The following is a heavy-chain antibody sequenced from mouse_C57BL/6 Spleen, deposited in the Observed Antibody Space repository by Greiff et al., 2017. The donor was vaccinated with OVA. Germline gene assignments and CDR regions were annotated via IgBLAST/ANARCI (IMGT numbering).Heavy chain of an antibody. Sequence: EVQLQESGPGMVKPSQSLSLTCTVTGYSITSGYDWHWIRHFPGNKLEWMGYISYSGSTNYNPSLKSRISITHDTSKNHFFLKLNSVTTEDTATYYCVRGIYDYGFDDWGQGTTLTVSS. D-gene: IGHD2-4*01. J-gene: IGHJ2*01. CDR3: VRGIYDYGFDD. CDR1: GYSITSGYD. V-gene: IGHV3-1*01. CDR2: ISYSGST.